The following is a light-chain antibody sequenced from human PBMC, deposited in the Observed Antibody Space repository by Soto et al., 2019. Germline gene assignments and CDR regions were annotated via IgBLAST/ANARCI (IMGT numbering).Light chain of an antibody. Sequence: VLTQSPSASASLGASVKLTCTLSSGHSKYAIAWHQQQPEKGPRYLMKLTSDGSHIKADGIPDRIAGSSAGAERYLTIASLQSEGEADYYCQTWGSVPVVFGGGTKLTVL. CDR1: SGHSKYA. CDR3: QTWGSVPVV. CDR2: LTSDGSH. V-gene: IGLV4-69*01. J-gene: IGLJ2*01.